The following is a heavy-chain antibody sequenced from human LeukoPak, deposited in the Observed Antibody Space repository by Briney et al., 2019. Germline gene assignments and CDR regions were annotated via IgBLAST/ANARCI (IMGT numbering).Heavy chain of an antibody. J-gene: IGHJ5*02. CDR3: ARGRAEFGLFDP. V-gene: IGHV1-8*01. Sequence: ASVKVSCKASGYTFTSYDINWVRQATGQGLEWMGWMNPNSGNTGYAQKFQGRVTMTRNTSISTAYMELSSLRSEDTAVYYCARGRAEFGLFDPWGQGTLVTVSS. CDR1: GYTFTSYD. D-gene: IGHD3-10*01. CDR2: MNPNSGNT.